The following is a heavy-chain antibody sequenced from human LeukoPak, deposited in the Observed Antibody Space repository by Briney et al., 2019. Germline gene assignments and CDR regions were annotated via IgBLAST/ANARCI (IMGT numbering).Heavy chain of an antibody. V-gene: IGHV3-48*03. CDR2: TSSSGSTI. CDR1: GFTFSSYE. J-gene: IGHJ4*02. CDR3: AVATIKDYFDY. D-gene: IGHD5-24*01. Sequence: SGGSLRLSCAASGFTFSSYEMNWVRQAPGKGLEWVSYTSSSGSTIYYADSVKGRFTISRDNAKNSLYLQMNSLRAEDTAVYYCAVATIKDYFDYWGQGTLVTVSS.